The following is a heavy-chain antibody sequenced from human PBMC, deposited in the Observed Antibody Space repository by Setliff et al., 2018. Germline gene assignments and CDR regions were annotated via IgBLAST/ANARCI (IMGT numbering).Heavy chain of an antibody. CDR1: GYSISSGYY. CDR3: ARLGGSSSWFEGAFDI. D-gene: IGHD6-13*01. CDR2: IYYSGST. J-gene: IGHJ3*02. Sequence: SETLSLTCTVSGYSISSGYYWGWIRQPPGKGLEWIGCIYYSGSTYYNPSLKSRVTISLDTSKNQFSLKLSSVTAADTAVYYCARLGGSSSWFEGAFDIWGQGTMVTVSS. V-gene: IGHV4-38-2*02.